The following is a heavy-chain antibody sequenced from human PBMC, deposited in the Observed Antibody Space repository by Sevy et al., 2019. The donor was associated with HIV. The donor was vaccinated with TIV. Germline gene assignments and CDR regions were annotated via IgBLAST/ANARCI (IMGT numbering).Heavy chain of an antibody. J-gene: IGHJ6*02. D-gene: IGHD2-15*01. Sequence: WGYLRLSCAASGFTFSSHWMHWVRQAPGKGLVRVSRINTDGSSTIYADSVKGRITISRDNAKNMLYLQMNSLRAEDTAVYYCARVEYGSSRYYYYYGMDVWGQGTTVTVSS. V-gene: IGHV3-74*01. CDR2: INTDGSST. CDR3: ARVEYGSSRYYYYYGMDV. CDR1: GFTFSSHW.